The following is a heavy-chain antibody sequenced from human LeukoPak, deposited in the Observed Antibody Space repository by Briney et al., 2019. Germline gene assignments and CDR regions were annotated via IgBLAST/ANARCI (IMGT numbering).Heavy chain of an antibody. CDR1: GGSISSYY. Sequence: SETLSPTCTVSGGSISSYYWSWIRQPPGKGLEWIGYIYYSGSTNYNPSLKSRVTISVDTSKNQFSLKLSSVTAADTAVYYCARGVWIQLWHDAFDIWGQGTMVTVSS. CDR2: IYYSGST. CDR3: ARGVWIQLWHDAFDI. V-gene: IGHV4-59*01. J-gene: IGHJ3*02. D-gene: IGHD5-18*01.